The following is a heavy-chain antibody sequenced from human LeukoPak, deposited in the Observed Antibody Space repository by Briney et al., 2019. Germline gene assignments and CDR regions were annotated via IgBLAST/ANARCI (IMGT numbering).Heavy chain of an antibody. Sequence: ASVKVSCKASGYTFTSYYIHWVRQAPGQGLEWMGIISPSVGTTTYAQKLEGRVTMTRDTSTTTVYIELRSLRSEDTAVYYCARIGDYGSGSEGFDPWGQGTLVTVSS. CDR2: ISPSVGTT. CDR1: GYTFTSYY. V-gene: IGHV1-46*04. D-gene: IGHD3-10*01. J-gene: IGHJ5*02. CDR3: ARIGDYGSGSEGFDP.